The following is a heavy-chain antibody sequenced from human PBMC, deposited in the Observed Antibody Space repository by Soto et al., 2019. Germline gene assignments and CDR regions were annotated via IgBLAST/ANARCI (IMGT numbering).Heavy chain of an antibody. CDR1: GGSISSSNW. D-gene: IGHD3-10*01. V-gene: IGHV4-4*02. CDR2: IYHSGST. CDR3: ARGFSSVSYYMRAFDI. J-gene: IGHJ3*02. Sequence: QVQLQESGPGLVKPSWTLSLTCAVSGGSISSSNWWSWVRQPPGKGLEWIGEIYHSGSTNYNPSLKSRVTRSVDQSKNQFSLKLSSVTAADTAVYYCARGFSSVSYYMRAFDIWGQGTMVTVSS.